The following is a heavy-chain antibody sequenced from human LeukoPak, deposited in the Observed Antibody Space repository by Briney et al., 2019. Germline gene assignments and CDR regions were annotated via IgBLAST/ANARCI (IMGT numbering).Heavy chain of an antibody. CDR1: GFTFSNYA. CDR3: AKDIDYGDYSGHAYGMDV. Sequence: QSGGSLRLSCAASGFTFSNYAMHWVRQAPGKGLEWVSGISWNSGSIGYADSVKGRFTISRDNAKNSLYLQMNSLRAEDTALYYCAKDIDYGDYSGHAYGMDVWGQGTTVTVSS. V-gene: IGHV3-9*01. CDR2: ISWNSGSI. J-gene: IGHJ6*02. D-gene: IGHD4-17*01.